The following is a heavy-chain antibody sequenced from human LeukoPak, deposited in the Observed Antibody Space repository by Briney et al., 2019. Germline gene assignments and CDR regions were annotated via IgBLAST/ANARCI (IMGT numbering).Heavy chain of an antibody. V-gene: IGHV3-7*01. CDR1: GFPFSGYW. D-gene: IGHD3-10*01. J-gene: IGHJ4*02. CDR2: INHNGSAI. CDR3: ARVGHGDGVIDF. Sequence: GGSLRLSCAASGFPFSGYWMSWVRQAPGKGLFWLGNINHNGSAIYHEASVKGRFTISRDNAETSLFLQMNSLRVEDSGVYYCARVGHGDGVIDFWGQGALVTVSS.